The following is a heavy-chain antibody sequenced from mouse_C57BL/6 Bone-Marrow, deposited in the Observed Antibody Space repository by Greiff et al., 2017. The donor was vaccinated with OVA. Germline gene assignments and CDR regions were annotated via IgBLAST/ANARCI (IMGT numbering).Heavy chain of an antibody. V-gene: IGHV1-64*01. J-gene: IGHJ2*01. CDR3: ARRVHGKGDY. Sequence: VQLQQPGAELVKPGASVKLSCKASGYTFTSYWMHWVKQRPGQGLEWIGMIHPNSGSTNYNEKVKSKGTLTVDQYSTTAYTQLSSLRSADAAVYDCARRVHGKGDYWGQGTTLTVSS. CDR2: IHPNSGST. D-gene: IGHD2-1*01. CDR1: GYTFTSYW.